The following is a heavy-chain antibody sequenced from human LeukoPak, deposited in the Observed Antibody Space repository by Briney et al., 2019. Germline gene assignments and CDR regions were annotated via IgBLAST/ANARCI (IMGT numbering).Heavy chain of an antibody. CDR1: GFTFSSYS. CDR3: ANEIRPNDY. J-gene: IGHJ4*02. D-gene: IGHD4-17*01. CDR2: ISISGSKT. Sequence: GGSLRLSCAASGFTFSSYSMNWVRQAPGKGLEWVSAISISGSKTYYADSVKGRFTISRDNSKNTLYLQMSSLRAEDTAVYYCANEIRPNDYWGQGTQVTVSS. V-gene: IGHV3-23*01.